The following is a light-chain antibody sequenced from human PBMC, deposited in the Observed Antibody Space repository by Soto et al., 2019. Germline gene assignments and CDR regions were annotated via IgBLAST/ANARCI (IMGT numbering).Light chain of an antibody. J-gene: IGKJ2*01. CDR2: GAS. CDR1: QSVSSSY. CDR3: QQYGSSPMYT. V-gene: IGKV3-20*01. Sequence: EIVLTQSTGTLSLSPGERATLSCRASQSVSSSYLAWYQQKPGQAPRLLIYGASSRATGIPDRFSGSGSGTDFTLTISRLETEDFAVYYCQQYGSSPMYTFGQGTKLEIK.